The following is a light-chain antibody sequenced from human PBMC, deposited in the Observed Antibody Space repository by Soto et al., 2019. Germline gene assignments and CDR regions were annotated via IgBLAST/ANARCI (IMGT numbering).Light chain of an antibody. V-gene: IGKV1-5*01. CDR3: QQYHNYPRT. J-gene: IGKJ1*01. CDR1: HHIDAW. CDR2: DAS. Sequence: IQITQSPSTLSASVGDRVTITCRASHHIDAWLAWYQQKPGKAPKVLIYDASSLESGVPSRFSGSGSGTEFTLTISKLQPDDFATYFCQQYHNYPRTFGQGTKVDIK.